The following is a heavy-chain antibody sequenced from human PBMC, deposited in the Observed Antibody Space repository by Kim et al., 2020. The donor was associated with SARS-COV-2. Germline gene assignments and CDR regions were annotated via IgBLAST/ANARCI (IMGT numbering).Heavy chain of an antibody. J-gene: IGHJ6*02. CDR2: IYYSGST. CDR1: GGSISSYY. CDR3: ASIPRPIYYYDSRHTKSYYYGMDV. D-gene: IGHD3-22*01. V-gene: IGHV4-59*01. Sequence: SETLSLTCTVSGGSISSYYWSWIRQPPGKGLEWIGYIYYSGSTNYNPSLKSRVTISVDTSKNQFSLKLSSVTAADTAVYYCASIPRPIYYYDSRHTKSYYYGMDVCGQGTTVTVSS.